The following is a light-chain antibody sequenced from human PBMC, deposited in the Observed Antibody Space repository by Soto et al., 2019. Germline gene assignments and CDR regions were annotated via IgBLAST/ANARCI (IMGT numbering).Light chain of an antibody. Sequence: QSALTQPASVSGSPGQSITISCTGTSSDVGAYNYVSWYQQHPGKAPKFLIYEVNNRPSGVSDRFSGSKSGNTASLTISALQAEDEADYYCASYTRGATYVFGTGTKLTVL. J-gene: IGLJ1*01. CDR2: EVN. V-gene: IGLV2-14*01. CDR3: ASYTRGATYV. CDR1: SSDVGAYNY.